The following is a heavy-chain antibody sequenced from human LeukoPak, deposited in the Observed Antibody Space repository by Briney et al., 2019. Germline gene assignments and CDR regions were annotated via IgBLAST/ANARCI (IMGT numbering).Heavy chain of an antibody. CDR2: IYHSGST. Sequence: SGTLSLTCAVSGGSISSSNWWSWVRQPPGKGLEWIGEIYHSGSTNYNPSLKSRVTISVDTSKNQFSLNLSSVTAADTAVYYCARLSLRSYGRYYYYYYYMDVWGKGTTVTISS. V-gene: IGHV4-4*02. D-gene: IGHD4-17*01. J-gene: IGHJ6*03. CDR1: GGSISSSNW. CDR3: ARLSLRSYGRYYYYYYYMDV.